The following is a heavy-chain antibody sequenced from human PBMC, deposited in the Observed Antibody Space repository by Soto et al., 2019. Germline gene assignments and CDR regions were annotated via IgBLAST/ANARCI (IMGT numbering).Heavy chain of an antibody. CDR2: IIPIFGTV. CDR1: GGTFRTYA. Sequence: QVQLLQSGAEVKKPGSSVRVSCEASGGTFRTYAISWVRQAPGQGLEWMGEIIPIFGTVNYAQKFQGRVTITAHESTNTVYLAPRSLRSEDTAVYYGAKGAVAGTPASYYYYGMDVWGQGTTVTVSS. CDR3: AKGAVAGTPASYYYYGMDV. J-gene: IGHJ6*02. V-gene: IGHV1-69*12. D-gene: IGHD6-19*01.